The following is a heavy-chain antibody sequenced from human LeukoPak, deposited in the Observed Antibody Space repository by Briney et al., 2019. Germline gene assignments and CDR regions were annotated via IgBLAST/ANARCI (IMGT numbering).Heavy chain of an antibody. CDR3: AKDFTTGGSGSYLDTYFDY. CDR2: ISGSGANI. D-gene: IGHD3-10*01. J-gene: IGHJ4*02. V-gene: IGHV3-23*01. CDR1: AFTFGNYT. Sequence: GGSLRLSCAAAAFTFGNYTMSWVRQAPGKGLEWVSAISGSGANIHYADSVKGRFTISRDNSKNTLYLQMNSLRAEDTAVYFCAKDFTTGGSGSYLDTYFDYWGQGTLVTVSS.